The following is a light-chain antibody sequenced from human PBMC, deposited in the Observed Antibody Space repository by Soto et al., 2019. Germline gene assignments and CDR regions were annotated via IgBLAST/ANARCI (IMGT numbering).Light chain of an antibody. Sequence: DIQLTQSPSFLSASVGDRVTITCRASQGIRRYLTWYQQKPGKAPTLLIYDAFNLQSGVPSRFSGSGSGTEFTLTINSLQPEDFATYYCQQHDSYPLTFGQGTRLEIK. CDR1: QGIRRY. CDR2: DAF. CDR3: QQHDSYPLT. J-gene: IGKJ5*01. V-gene: IGKV1-9*01.